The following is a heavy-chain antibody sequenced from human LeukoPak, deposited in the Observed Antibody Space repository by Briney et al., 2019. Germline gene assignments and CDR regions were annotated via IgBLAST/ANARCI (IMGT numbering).Heavy chain of an antibody. D-gene: IGHD3-9*01. Sequence: SETLSLTCTVSGGSISSTTYYWGWVRQPPGKGLEWIGTIYYTGSTYYNPSLKSRVTISVDTSKNQFSLNLSSVTAADTAVYYCARGRGAPYYDILTGYLRLDYWGQGTLVTVSS. CDR3: ARGRGAPYYDILTGYLRLDY. CDR1: GGSISSTTYY. V-gene: IGHV4-39*01. J-gene: IGHJ4*02. CDR2: IYYTGST.